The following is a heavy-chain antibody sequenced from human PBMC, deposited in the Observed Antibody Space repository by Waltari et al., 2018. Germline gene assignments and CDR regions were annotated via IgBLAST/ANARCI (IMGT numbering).Heavy chain of an antibody. Sequence: GPGLVKPSQTLSLTCAISGDSISSNSAAWKWIRQFTSRGLEWLGRTYYRSKWYNDYAVSVKSRITINPDTSKNQFSLQLNSVTPEDTAVYYCARDLGIAAAGTSFYYYMDVWGKGTTVTVSS. D-gene: IGHD6-13*01. V-gene: IGHV6-1*01. CDR2: TYYRSKWYN. CDR1: GDSISSNSAA. J-gene: IGHJ6*03. CDR3: ARDLGIAAAGTSFYYYMDV.